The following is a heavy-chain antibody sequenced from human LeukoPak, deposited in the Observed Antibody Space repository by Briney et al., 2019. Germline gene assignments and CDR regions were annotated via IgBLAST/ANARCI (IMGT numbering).Heavy chain of an antibody. Sequence: GGSLRLSCAASGFTVSSKYMSWVRQAPGKGLEWVSVIYIDGGTYYANSVKGRFTISRDNSKNTLLLQMNSLRAEDTAVYYCARGHYSNRLGGQGTLVTVAS. V-gene: IGHV3-66*01. CDR1: GFTVSSKY. CDR3: ARGHYSNRL. D-gene: IGHD2-2*01. J-gene: IGHJ4*02. CDR2: IYIDGGT.